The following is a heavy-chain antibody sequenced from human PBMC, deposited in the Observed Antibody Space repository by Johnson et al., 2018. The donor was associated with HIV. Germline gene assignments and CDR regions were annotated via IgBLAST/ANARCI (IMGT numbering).Heavy chain of an antibody. Sequence: VQLVESGGGVVQPGKSLRLSCAASGFIFSNYPMHWVRQAPGKGLEWVSYISSSGSTIYYADSVVKGRFTISRDNAKNSLYLQMNSLRADDTAVYYCARERATLFFRASGAAFNVWGQGTMVTVSS. D-gene: IGHD3-3*01. CDR2: ISSSGSTI. V-gene: IGHV3-48*04. CDR1: GFIFSNYP. J-gene: IGHJ3*01. CDR3: ARERATLFFRASGAAFNV.